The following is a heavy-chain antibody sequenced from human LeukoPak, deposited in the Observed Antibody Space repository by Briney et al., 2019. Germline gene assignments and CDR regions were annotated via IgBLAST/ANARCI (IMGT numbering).Heavy chain of an antibody. CDR2: ISGSGGST. J-gene: IGHJ4*02. CDR1: GLTLSNYG. Sequence: GRSLRLSCAVSGLTLSNYGMSWVRQAPGKGLEWVAGISGSGGSTNYAGSVKGRFTISRDNRKNTLYLQMNSLRVEDTAVYFCAKRGVVIRVILVGFHKEAYYFDSWGQGALVTVSS. CDR3: AKRGVVIRVILVGFHKEAYYFDS. V-gene: IGHV3-23*01. D-gene: IGHD3-22*01.